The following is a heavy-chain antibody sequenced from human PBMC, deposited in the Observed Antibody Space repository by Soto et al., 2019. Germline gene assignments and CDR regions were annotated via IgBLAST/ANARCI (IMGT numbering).Heavy chain of an antibody. CDR3: VRDGTKTLRDWFDP. CDR1: GASISGFY. Sequence: QVQLQESGPGLVKPSETLSLTCTVFGASISGFYWSWIRKSAGKGLEWIGRIYATGTTDYNPSLKSRVMMSVDTSKKQFSLKLRSVTAADTAVYYCVRDGTKTLRDWFDPWGQGMSVTVSS. V-gene: IGHV4-4*07. CDR2: IYATGTT. D-gene: IGHD1-1*01. J-gene: IGHJ5*02.